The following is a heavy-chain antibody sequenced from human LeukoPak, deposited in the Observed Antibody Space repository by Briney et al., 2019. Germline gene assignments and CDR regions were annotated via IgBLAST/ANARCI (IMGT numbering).Heavy chain of an antibody. Sequence: SVKVSCKASGGTFSSYAISWVRQAPGQGLEWMGRIIPIFGTANYAQKFQGRVTITTDESTSTAYMELSSLRSEDTAVYYCARGGNSGWYFFDLWSRGTLVTVSS. CDR3: ARGGNSGWYFFDL. D-gene: IGHD6-19*01. CDR1: GGTFSSYA. J-gene: IGHJ2*01. CDR2: IIPIFGTA. V-gene: IGHV1-69*05.